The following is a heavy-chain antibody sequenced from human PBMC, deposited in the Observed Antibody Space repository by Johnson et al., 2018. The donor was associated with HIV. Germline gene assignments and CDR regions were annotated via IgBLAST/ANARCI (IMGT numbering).Heavy chain of an antibody. Sequence: VQLVESGGGLVQPGGSLRLSCAASGFTFSSYWMSWVRQAPGKGLEWVANIKQDGSEKYYVDTVKGRITISRANAKNTLYLQMNSLRAEDTAVYYCARANFNYYDSSGPDGHDAFDIWGQGTIVTVSS. V-gene: IGHV3-7*01. CDR3: ARANFNYYDSSGPDGHDAFDI. J-gene: IGHJ3*02. D-gene: IGHD3-22*01. CDR2: IKQDGSEK. CDR1: GFTFSSYW.